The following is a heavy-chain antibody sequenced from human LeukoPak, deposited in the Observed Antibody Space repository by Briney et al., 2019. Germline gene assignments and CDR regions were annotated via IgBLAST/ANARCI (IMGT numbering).Heavy chain of an antibody. J-gene: IGHJ3*02. CDR1: GFTFSSYS. D-gene: IGHD1-26*01. CDR2: ISSSSSYI. Sequence: KPRGSLRLSCAASGFTFSSYSMNWVRQAPGKGLEWVSSISSSSSYIYYADSVKGRFTISRDNAKNSLYLQMNSLRAEDTAVYYCARLGATADAFDIWGQGTMVTVSS. V-gene: IGHV3-21*01. CDR3: ARLGATADAFDI.